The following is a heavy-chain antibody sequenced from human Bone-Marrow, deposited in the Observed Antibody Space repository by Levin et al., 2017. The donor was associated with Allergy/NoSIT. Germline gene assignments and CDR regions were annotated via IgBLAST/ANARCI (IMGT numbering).Heavy chain of an antibody. V-gene: IGHV4-61*02. D-gene: IGHD3-3*02. CDR3: TRDSGFSRILDS. J-gene: IGHJ4*02. CDR1: GASISGGSYY. CDR2: IYTSGDT. Sequence: SCTVSGASISGGSYYWTWIRQPAGKGLEWIGRIYTSGDTNYSPSLKSRVSISFDRSNNHFSLKVTSVTAADTAMYYCTRDSGFSRILDSWGQGTLVTVSS.